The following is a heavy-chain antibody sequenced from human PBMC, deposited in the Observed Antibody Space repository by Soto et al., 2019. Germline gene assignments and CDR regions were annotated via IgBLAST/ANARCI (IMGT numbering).Heavy chain of an antibody. D-gene: IGHD2-21*02. CDR1: GGSISSGGYY. Sequence: QVQLQESGPGLVKPSQTLSLTCTVSGGSISSGGYYWSWIRQHPGKGLEWIGYIYYSGSTYYNPSLKSRVSISRVTSKNQFSLTLDSVTAADTALYYRARDPSGNSNAWYFDLWARGTLVTVSS. J-gene: IGHJ2*01. CDR2: IYYSGST. V-gene: IGHV4-31*03. CDR3: ARDPSGNSNAWYFDL.